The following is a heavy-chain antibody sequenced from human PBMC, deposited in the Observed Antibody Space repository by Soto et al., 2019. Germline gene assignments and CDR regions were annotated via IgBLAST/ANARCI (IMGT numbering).Heavy chain of an antibody. CDR3: ATDYSRGAGY. J-gene: IGHJ4*02. CDR1: GFTFSNYA. Sequence: GGSLRLSCAACGFTFSNYALHWVRQAPGKGLEWVAVISYDGSNKYYADSAKGRFTISRDNSKNTLYLQMNSLRPEDTALYYCATDYSRGAGYWGQGTRVTVSS. V-gene: IGHV3-30-3*01. CDR2: ISYDGSNK. D-gene: IGHD6-13*01.